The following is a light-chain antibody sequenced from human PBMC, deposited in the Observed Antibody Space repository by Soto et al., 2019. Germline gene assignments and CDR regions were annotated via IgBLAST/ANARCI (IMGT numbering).Light chain of an antibody. CDR3: TSFSNTNSLYV. Sequence: QSVLTQPASVSGSLGRSITISCTGTGSDIAGYNYISWYQQLPGKAPKLIIYEVTIRPSGISNRFSGSKSGNTASLTISGLQAEDEADYFCTSFSNTNSLYVFGTGTKVTVL. J-gene: IGLJ1*01. V-gene: IGLV2-14*01. CDR1: GSDIAGYNY. CDR2: EVT.